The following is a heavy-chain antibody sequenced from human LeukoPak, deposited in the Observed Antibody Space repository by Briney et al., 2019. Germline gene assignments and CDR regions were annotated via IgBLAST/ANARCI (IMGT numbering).Heavy chain of an antibody. D-gene: IGHD6-19*01. V-gene: IGHV4-59*01. CDR2: IYYSGST. CDR3: ARDLRSSGWYVFDH. CDR1: GSGGSISYYY. J-gene: IGHJ4*02. Sequence: SETLSLTCTVSGSGGSISYYYWSWIRQPPGKGLEWIGYIYYSGSTNHNPSLKSRVTMSVDTSKNQLSLKLSSVTAADTAVYYCARDLRSSGWYVFDHWGRGTLVTVSS.